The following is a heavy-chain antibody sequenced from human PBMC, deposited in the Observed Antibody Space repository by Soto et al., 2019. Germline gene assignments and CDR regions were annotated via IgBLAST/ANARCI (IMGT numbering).Heavy chain of an antibody. CDR2: IYYSGST. V-gene: IGHV4-59*01. D-gene: IGHD6-13*01. CDR1: GGSISSYY. J-gene: IGHJ4*02. Sequence: SETLSLTCTVSGGSISSYYWSWIRQPPGKGLEWIGYIYYSGSTNYNPSLKSRVTISVDTSKNQFSLKLSSVTAADTAVYYCARMTIITYSSSWYYFDYWGQGTLVTVSS. CDR3: ARMTIITYSSSWYYFDY.